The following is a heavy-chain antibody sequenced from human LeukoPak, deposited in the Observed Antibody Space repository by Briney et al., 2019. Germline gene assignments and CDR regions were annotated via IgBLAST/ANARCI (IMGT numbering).Heavy chain of an antibody. V-gene: IGHV4-59*01. Sequence: SETLSLTCTVSGGSISSYYWSWIRQPPGKGLEWIGYIYYSGSTNYNPSLKSRVTISVDTSKNQFCLKLSSVTAADTAVYYCARGDRYNWNDDYFDYWGQGTLVTVSS. CDR3: ARGDRYNWNDDYFDY. CDR2: IYYSGST. CDR1: GGSISSYY. J-gene: IGHJ4*02. D-gene: IGHD1-20*01.